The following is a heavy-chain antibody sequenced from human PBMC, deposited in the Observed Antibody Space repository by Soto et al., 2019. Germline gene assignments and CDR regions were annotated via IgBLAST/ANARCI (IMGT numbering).Heavy chain of an antibody. CDR1: GGSFSGYS. Sequence: QVQLQQWGAGLLKPSETLSITCAVYGGSFSGYSWSWIRQPPGKALEWIGEINHSGSTNYNPSLMSRVTISVDTSKNRFSLNLSSVTAADAAVYYCALGRKGYSSSCYVDWGQGTQVTVSS. V-gene: IGHV4-34*01. J-gene: IGHJ4*02. D-gene: IGHD6-13*01. CDR2: INHSGST. CDR3: ALGRKGYSSSCYVD.